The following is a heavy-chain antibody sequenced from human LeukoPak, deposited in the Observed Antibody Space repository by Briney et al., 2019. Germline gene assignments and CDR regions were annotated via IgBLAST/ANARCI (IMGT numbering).Heavy chain of an antibody. D-gene: IGHD5-12*01. Sequence: GGSLRLSCASSGFTFNRYWMSWVRQAPGKELQWVANIKQDGSAKYYVDSVKGRFTISRDNAKNSLYLQMNSLRAEDTAVYYCARVEASGYDYGAFDYWGQGTLVTVSS. CDR1: GFTFNRYW. J-gene: IGHJ4*02. CDR2: IKQDGSAK. CDR3: ARVEASGYDYGAFDY. V-gene: IGHV3-7*01.